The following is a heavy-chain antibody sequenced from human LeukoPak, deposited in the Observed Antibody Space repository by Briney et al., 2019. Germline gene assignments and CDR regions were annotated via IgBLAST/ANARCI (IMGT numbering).Heavy chain of an antibody. V-gene: IGHV3-23*01. J-gene: IGHJ6*02. D-gene: IGHD6-13*01. Sequence: GGSLRLSCAASGFTFSSYAMSWVRRAPGKGLEWVSAISGSGGSTYYADSVKGRFTISRDNSKNTLYLQMNSLRAEDTAVYYCAKGEQLVHGYYYYYGMDVWGQGTTVTVSS. CDR3: AKGEQLVHGYYYYYGMDV. CDR2: ISGSGGST. CDR1: GFTFSSYA.